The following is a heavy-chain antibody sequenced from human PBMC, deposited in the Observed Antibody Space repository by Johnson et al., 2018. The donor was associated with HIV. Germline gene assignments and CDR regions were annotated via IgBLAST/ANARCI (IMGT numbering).Heavy chain of an antibody. CDR1: GLTFSDYY. CDR3: ARGGGCGCDCYSGYDAFDI. V-gene: IGHV3-11*04. J-gene: IGHJ3*02. Sequence: QVQLVESGGGLVKPGGSLIVSCEASGLTFSDYYMSWIRQAPGKGLEWVSYISSSGSSRYYADSVKGRFTISRDNAKNSLYLQMNSLRTWDTAVYYCARGGGCGCDCYSGYDAFDIWGQGTMVTVSS. CDR2: ISSSGSSR. D-gene: IGHD2-21*02.